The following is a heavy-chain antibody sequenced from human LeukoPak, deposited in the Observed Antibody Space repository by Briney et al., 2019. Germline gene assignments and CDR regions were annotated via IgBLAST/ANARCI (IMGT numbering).Heavy chain of an antibody. J-gene: IGHJ4*02. D-gene: IGHD1-26*01. Sequence: GGSLRLSCAVSGFTFSNAWLNWVRQAPGKGLEWVGRIKAKADGGTTDYAAPVKGRFTISRDDSKNTLYLQMNSLKSEDTAVYYCTTSPVGASDFDYWGRGTLVTVSS. V-gene: IGHV3-15*07. CDR1: GFTFSNAW. CDR2: IKAKADGGTT. CDR3: TTSPVGASDFDY.